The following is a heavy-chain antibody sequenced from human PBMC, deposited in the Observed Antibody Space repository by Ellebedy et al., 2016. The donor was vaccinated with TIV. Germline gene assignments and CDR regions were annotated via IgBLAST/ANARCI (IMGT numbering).Heavy chain of an antibody. Sequence: GESLKISCAASGITISSYGVHLVRRAPGKGLEWVAAIGYDGSKKSYADSVKGRITISRDNSKNTVDLQMNSLRAEDTAVYYCAKRSQISSHRLDIWGQGTMVTVSS. V-gene: IGHV3-30*02. CDR2: IGYDGSKK. CDR3: AKRSQISSHRLDI. J-gene: IGHJ3*02. CDR1: GITISSYG.